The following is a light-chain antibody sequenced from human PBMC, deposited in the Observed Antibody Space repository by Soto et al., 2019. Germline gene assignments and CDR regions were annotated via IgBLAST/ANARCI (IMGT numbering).Light chain of an antibody. V-gene: IGKV3-11*01. CDR1: QGGHSS. Sequence: EITLTQSPATLSLSPGERATLSCRASQGGHSSIAWFQQKPGQAPRLLILHTSTRATGVPPRFSGGGSGTDFTLTIRSLEPEDFANYYCHYRHGSPPITFGQGTRLDIK. CDR3: HYRHGSPPIT. J-gene: IGKJ5*01. CDR2: HTS.